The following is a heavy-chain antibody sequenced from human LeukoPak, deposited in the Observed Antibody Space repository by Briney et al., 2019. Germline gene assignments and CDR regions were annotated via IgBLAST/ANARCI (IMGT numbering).Heavy chain of an antibody. J-gene: IGHJ4*02. CDR1: GFTFSDYY. V-gene: IGHV3-11*04. Sequence: GGSLRLSCAASGFTFSDYYMSWIRQAPGKGLEWVSYISSSGSTIYYADSVKGRFTISRDNAKNSLYLQMNSLRAEDTAVYYCTTGVVYYYDSSGFDCWGQGTLVTVSS. D-gene: IGHD3-22*01. CDR3: TTGVVYYYDSSGFDC. CDR2: ISSSGSTI.